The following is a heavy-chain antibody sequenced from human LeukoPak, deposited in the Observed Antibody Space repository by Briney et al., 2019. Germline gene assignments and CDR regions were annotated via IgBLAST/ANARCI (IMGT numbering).Heavy chain of an antibody. CDR2: INPNGGET. V-gene: IGHV1-2*02. CDR3: ARDLTAGSSAY. D-gene: IGHD3-10*01. J-gene: IGHJ4*02. Sequence: ASVKVSCKASGYTFMDSYMHWVRQAPGQRPEWIAWINPNGGETHYAQKFRGRVILTLDTSISTAYMELTSLQYDDSAIYYCARDLTAGSSAYWGPGTLVTVSS. CDR1: GYTFMDSY.